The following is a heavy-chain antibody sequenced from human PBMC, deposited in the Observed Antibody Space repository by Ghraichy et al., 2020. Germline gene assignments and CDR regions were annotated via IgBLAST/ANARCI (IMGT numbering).Heavy chain of an antibody. Sequence: GESLNISCKGSGYSFTSYWIGWVRQMPGKGLEWMGIIYPGDSDTRYSPSFQGQVTISADKSISTAYLQWSSLKASDTAMYYCAVGKHKLSSSWGMDVWGQGTTVTVSS. CDR1: GYSFTSYW. V-gene: IGHV5-51*01. J-gene: IGHJ6*02. CDR3: AVGKHKLSSSWGMDV. CDR2: IYPGDSDT. D-gene: IGHD6-13*01.